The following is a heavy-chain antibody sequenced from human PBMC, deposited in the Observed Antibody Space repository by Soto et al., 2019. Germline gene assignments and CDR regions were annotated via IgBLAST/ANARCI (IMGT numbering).Heavy chain of an antibody. CDR2: IDASGNT. D-gene: IGHD6-13*01. CDR1: VDSITTYY. Sequence: SETLSLTCTVSVDSITTYYWSWIRQPAGKGLEWIGRIDASGNTNYNPSLNSRVTMSIDTSKKQFSLKLTSVTAADTAIYYCARYSNNWFQTEGMDVWGQGTAVTVS. J-gene: IGHJ6*02. V-gene: IGHV4-4*07. CDR3: ARYSNNWFQTEGMDV.